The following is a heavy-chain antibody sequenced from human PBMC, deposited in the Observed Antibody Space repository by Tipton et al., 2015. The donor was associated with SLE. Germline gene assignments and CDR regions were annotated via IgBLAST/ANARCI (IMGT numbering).Heavy chain of an antibody. Sequence: SLRLSCAASGFTFDDYAMHWVRQAPGKGLEWVSSISSSSSYIYYADSVKGRFTISRDNAKNSLYLQMNSLRAEDTAVYYCARDRRDCSSTSCYKGSFDYWGQGTLVTVSS. D-gene: IGHD2-2*02. CDR3: ARDRRDCSSTSCYKGSFDY. V-gene: IGHV3-21*01. CDR1: GFTFDDYA. J-gene: IGHJ4*02. CDR2: ISSSSSYI.